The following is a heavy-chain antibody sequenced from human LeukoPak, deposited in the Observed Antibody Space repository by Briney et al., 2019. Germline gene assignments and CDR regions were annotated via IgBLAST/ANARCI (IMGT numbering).Heavy chain of an antibody. CDR2: IYTSGST. Sequence: SETLSLTCTVSGGSISSYYWSWIRQPAGKGLEWIGRIYTSGSTNYNPSLKSRVTMSVDTSKNQFSLKLSSVTAADTAVYYCARDWVRIAAAGTAFDIWGQGTMVTVSS. V-gene: IGHV4-4*07. CDR1: GGSISSYY. CDR3: ARDWVRIAAAGTAFDI. D-gene: IGHD6-13*01. J-gene: IGHJ3*02.